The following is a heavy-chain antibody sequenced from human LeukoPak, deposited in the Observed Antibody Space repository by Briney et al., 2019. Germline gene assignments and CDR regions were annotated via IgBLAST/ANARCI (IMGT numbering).Heavy chain of an antibody. V-gene: IGHV1-2*04. CDR2: INPNSGGT. CDR3: ARGRAQAGELRYYFDY. D-gene: IGHD1-26*01. J-gene: IGHJ4*02. CDR1: GYTFTGYY. Sequence: GASVKVSCKASGYTFTGYYMHWVRQAPGQGLEWVGWINPNSGGTNYAQKFQGWVTMTRDTSISTAYMELSRLRSDDTAVYYCARGRAQAGELRYYFDYWGQGTLVTVSS.